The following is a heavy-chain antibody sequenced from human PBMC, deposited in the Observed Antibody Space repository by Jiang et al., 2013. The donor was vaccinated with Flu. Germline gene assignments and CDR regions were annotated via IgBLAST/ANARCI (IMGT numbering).Heavy chain of an antibody. CDR3: AKPLTLYGDYVSPDY. J-gene: IGHJ4*02. CDR1: GFTFKTYT. CDR2: ISYDGSNK. Sequence: VQLVESGGGLVKPGGSLRLSCAASGFTFKTYTMHWVRQAPGKGLEWVAVISYDGSNKYYADSVKGRFTISRDNSKNTLYLQMNSLRAEDTAVYYCAKPLTLYGDYVSPDYWGQGTLVTVSS. V-gene: IGHV3-30*18. D-gene: IGHD4-17*01.